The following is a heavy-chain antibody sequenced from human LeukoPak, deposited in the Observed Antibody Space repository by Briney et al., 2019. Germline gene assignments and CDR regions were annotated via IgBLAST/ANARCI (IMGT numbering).Heavy chain of an antibody. Sequence: AVKVSCKAAGGAFTSYAISWVRQAPGQGLEWMGGIIPSFGTANYAQKFQGRVTITTDESTSTASMELSSLRSEDTAVYYCALSLASSSWYIFDYWGQGTLVTVSS. V-gene: IGHV1-69*05. CDR3: ALSLASSSWYIFDY. CDR2: IIPSFGTA. D-gene: IGHD6-13*01. CDR1: GGAFTSYA. J-gene: IGHJ4*02.